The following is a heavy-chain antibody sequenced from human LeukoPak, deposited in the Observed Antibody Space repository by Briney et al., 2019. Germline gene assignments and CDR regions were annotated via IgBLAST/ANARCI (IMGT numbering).Heavy chain of an antibody. CDR1: GFTFSSYA. CDR3: ARCAGYSFDQ. V-gene: IGHV3-48*03. Sequence: PGGSLRLSCAASGFTFSSYAMSWVRQAPGKGLEWVSYSSSSGDTKYYADSVKGRFTISRDNAKSSLYLQMNSLRAGDTAVYYCARCAGYSFDQWGQGTLVTVSS. CDR2: SSSSGDTK. D-gene: IGHD3-22*01. J-gene: IGHJ4*02.